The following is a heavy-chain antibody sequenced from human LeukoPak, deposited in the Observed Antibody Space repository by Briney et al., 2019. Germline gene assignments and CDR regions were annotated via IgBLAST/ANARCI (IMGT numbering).Heavy chain of an antibody. V-gene: IGHV1-2*06. Sequence: ASVKVSCKASGYTFTCYYMHWVRQAPGQGLEWMGRINPNSGGTNYAQKFQGRVTMTRDTSISTAYMELSRLRSDDTAVYYCARDSDSSGYYEFDYWGQGTLVTVSS. D-gene: IGHD3-22*01. J-gene: IGHJ4*02. CDR3: ARDSDSSGYYEFDY. CDR2: INPNSGGT. CDR1: GYTFTCYY.